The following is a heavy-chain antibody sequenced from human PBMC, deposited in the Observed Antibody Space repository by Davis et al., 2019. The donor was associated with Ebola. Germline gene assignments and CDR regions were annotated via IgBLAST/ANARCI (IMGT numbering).Heavy chain of an antibody. CDR2: ISSSSSYI. J-gene: IGHJ4*02. CDR1: GFTFSSYS. Sequence: GESLKISCAASGFTFSSYSMNWVRQAPGKGLEWVSSISSSSSYIYYADSVKGRFTISRDNAKNSLYLQMNSLRAEDTAVYYCAKWYSHYFDYWGQGTLVTVSS. CDR3: AKWYSHYFDY. D-gene: IGHD1-1*01. V-gene: IGHV3-21*04.